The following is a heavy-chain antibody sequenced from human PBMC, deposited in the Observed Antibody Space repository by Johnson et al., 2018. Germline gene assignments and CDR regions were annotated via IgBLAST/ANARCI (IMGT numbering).Heavy chain of an antibody. D-gene: IGHD3-22*01. CDR3: AKSYYYDTSGRAFDI. Sequence: VQLVESGGGLVQPRGSLRLSCAASGFTFNSYAMSWVRQAPGKGLEWLSDMSGTSGRASYADSVKGRFTISRDNSKNTVYLQMNSLRAEDTAIYYCAKSYYYDTSGRAFDIWGQGTMVTVSS. CDR1: GFTFNSYA. J-gene: IGHJ3*02. V-gene: IGHV3-23*04. CDR2: MSGTSGRA.